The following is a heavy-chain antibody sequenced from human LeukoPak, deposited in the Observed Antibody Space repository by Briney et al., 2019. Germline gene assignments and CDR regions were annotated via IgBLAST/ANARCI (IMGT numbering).Heavy chain of an antibody. CDR3: AKRYYGSGNYDPLFEY. V-gene: IGHV3-23*01. CDR1: GFTFSTYA. D-gene: IGHD3-10*01. Sequence: GRSLRLSCAASGFTFSTYAMGWARQAPGKGLEWVSGISDGVGSAYYADSVKGRFTISRDNSKNTLYLQMNSLRAEDTAVYYCAKRYYGSGNYDPLFEYWGQGTLVTVSS. CDR2: ISDGVGSA. J-gene: IGHJ4*02.